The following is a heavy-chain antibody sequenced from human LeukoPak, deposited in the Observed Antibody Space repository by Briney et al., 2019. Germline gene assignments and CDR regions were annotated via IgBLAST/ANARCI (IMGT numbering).Heavy chain of an antibody. V-gene: IGHV4-34*01. J-gene: IGHJ5*02. CDR2: INHSGST. Sequence: LETLSLTCAVYGGSFSGYYWSWIRQPPGKGLEWIGEINHSGSTNYNPSLKSRVTISVDTSKNQFSLKLSSVTAADTAVYYCARGGNWNSGWFDPWGQGTLVTVSS. D-gene: IGHD1-7*01. CDR3: ARGGNWNSGWFDP. CDR1: GGSFSGYY.